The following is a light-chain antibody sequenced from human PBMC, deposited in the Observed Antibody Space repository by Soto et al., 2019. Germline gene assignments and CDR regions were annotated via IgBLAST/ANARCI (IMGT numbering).Light chain of an antibody. J-gene: IGLJ1*01. CDR1: SSDVGGYNY. CDR2: DVN. V-gene: IGLV2-11*01. Sequence: QSVLTQPRSVSGSPGQSVTISCTGTSSDVGGYNYVSWYQQHPAKAPKRMIYDVNKRPSGVPDRFSGSKSGNTASLTISGLRAEDEADYYCCSYVGRNTFVFGTGTKVTVL. CDR3: CSYVGRNTFV.